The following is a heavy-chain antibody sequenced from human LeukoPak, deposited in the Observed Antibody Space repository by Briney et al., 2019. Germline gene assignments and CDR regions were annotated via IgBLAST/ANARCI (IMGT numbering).Heavy chain of an antibody. CDR3: ARGKYDFWSGCQFDY. D-gene: IGHD3-3*01. V-gene: IGHV1-69*13. J-gene: IGHJ4*02. CDR1: GGTFGSYA. Sequence: SVKVSCKASGGTFGSYAISWVRQAPGQGLEWMGGIIPIFGTANYAQKFQGRVTITADESTSTAYMELSSLRSEDTAVYYCARGKYDFWSGCQFDYWGQGTLVTVSS. CDR2: IIPIFGTA.